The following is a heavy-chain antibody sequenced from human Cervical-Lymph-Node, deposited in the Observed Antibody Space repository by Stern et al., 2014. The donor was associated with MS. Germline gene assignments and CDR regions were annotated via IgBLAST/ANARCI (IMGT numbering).Heavy chain of an antibody. V-gene: IGHV4-39*01. D-gene: IGHD4-17*01. J-gene: IGHJ4*02. CDR3: ARHQAATVTTGYDY. Sequence: QVQLQESGPGLVKPSETLSLTCTVSGGSISSTSYYWGWIRQPPGKGLEWIGAVHYRGSTSYTPSLKSRVPISVDTSTTQFFMMLSSVTAADTAVYYCARHQAATVTTGYDYWGQGSLVTVSS. CDR1: GGSISSTSYY. CDR2: VHYRGST.